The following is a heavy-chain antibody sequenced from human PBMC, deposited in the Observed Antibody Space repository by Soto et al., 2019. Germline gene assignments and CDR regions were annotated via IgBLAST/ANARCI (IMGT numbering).Heavy chain of an antibody. J-gene: IGHJ6*03. Sequence: ASVKVSCKASGYTFTSYGISWVRQAPGQGLEWMGWISAYNGNTNYAQKLQGRVTMTTDTSTSTAYIELRSLRSDDTAVYYCARVRVEPTPYYYYYYMDVWGKGTTVTVSS. CDR1: GYTFTSYG. CDR3: ARVRVEPTPYYYYYYMDV. V-gene: IGHV1-18*01. CDR2: ISAYNGNT. D-gene: IGHD1-1*01.